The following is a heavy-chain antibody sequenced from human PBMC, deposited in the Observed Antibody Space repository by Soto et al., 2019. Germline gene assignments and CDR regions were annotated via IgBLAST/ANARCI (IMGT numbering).Heavy chain of an antibody. Sequence: ASVKVSCKVSGYTLTELSMHWVRQAPGKGLEWMGGFDPEDGETIYAQKLQGRVTMTEDTSTDTAYMEMSSLRSEDTAVYYCATDRGTPYSSGWPFDYWGQGTLVTVSS. CDR1: GYTLTELS. V-gene: IGHV1-24*01. J-gene: IGHJ4*02. D-gene: IGHD6-19*01. CDR3: ATDRGTPYSSGWPFDY. CDR2: FDPEDGET.